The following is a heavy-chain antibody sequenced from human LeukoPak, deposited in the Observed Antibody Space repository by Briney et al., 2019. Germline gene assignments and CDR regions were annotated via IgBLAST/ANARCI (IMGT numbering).Heavy chain of an antibody. Sequence: SQTLSLTCTVSGGSISSGGYYWSWIRQHPGKGLEWIGYIYYSGSTYYNPSLKSRVTISVDTSKNQFSLKLSSVTAADTAVYYCARDGCSGGSCYLAVWGQGTTVTVSS. CDR2: IYYSGST. CDR3: ARDGCSGGSCYLAV. CDR1: GGSISSGGYY. J-gene: IGHJ6*02. D-gene: IGHD2-15*01. V-gene: IGHV4-31*03.